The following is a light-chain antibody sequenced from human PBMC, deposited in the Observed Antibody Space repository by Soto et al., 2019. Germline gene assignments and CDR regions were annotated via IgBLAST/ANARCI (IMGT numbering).Light chain of an antibody. Sequence: EIVLTQSPGTLSLSPGERATLSCRASQSVSSSYLAWYQQKPGQAPRLLIYGASSRATVIPDRFSGSGSGTDFTFTISRLEPEDFAVYYCQQYGSSPWTFGQGTKVEIK. CDR3: QQYGSSPWT. CDR1: QSVSSSY. CDR2: GAS. J-gene: IGKJ1*01. V-gene: IGKV3-20*01.